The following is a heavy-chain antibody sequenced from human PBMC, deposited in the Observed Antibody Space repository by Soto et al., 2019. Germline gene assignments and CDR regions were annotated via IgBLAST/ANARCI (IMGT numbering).Heavy chain of an antibody. CDR2: IYYSGST. CDR1: GGSISSYY. D-gene: IGHD3-10*01. J-gene: IGHJ4*02. Sequence: QVQLQESGPGLVKPSETLSLTCTVSGGSISSYYWSWIRQPPGKGLEWIGYIYYSGSTNYNPSLKSRVTISVDTSKNQFSLKLSSVTAADTAVYYCARRYGSGLDYWGQGTLATVSS. CDR3: ARRYGSGLDY. V-gene: IGHV4-59*08.